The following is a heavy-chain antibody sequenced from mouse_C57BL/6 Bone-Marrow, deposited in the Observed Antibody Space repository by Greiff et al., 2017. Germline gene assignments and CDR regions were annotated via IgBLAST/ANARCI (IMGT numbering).Heavy chain of an antibody. V-gene: IGHV14-4*01. J-gene: IGHJ1*03. CDR2: IDPENGDT. Sequence: DVKLQESGAELVRPGASVKLSCTASGFNIKDDYMPWVKQRPEQGLEWIGWIDPENGDTEYASKFQGKATITADTSSNTAYLQLSSLTSEDTAVYYCTTGYFDVWGTGTTVTVSS. CDR1: GFNIKDDY. CDR3: TTGYFDV.